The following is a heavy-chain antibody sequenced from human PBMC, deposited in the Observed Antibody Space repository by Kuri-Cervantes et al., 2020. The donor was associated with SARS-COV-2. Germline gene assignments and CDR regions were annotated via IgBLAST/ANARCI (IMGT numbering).Heavy chain of an antibody. CDR2: ISSSSSTI. V-gene: IGHV3-11*04. D-gene: IGHD5-12*01. J-gene: IGHJ4*02. Sequence: LSLTCAASGFTFSDYYMSWIRQAPGKGLEWVSYISSSSSTIYYIDSVKGRFTISRDNAKNSLYLQMNSLRAEDTAVYYCVRVGAYSGYDFDSWGQGTLVTVSS. CDR1: GFTFSDYY. CDR3: VRVGAYSGYDFDS.